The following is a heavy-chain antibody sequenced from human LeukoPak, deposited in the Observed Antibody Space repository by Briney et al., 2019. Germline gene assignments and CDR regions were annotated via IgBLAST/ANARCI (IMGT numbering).Heavy chain of an antibody. CDR3: ARDRYGYCSSGSCYYYSYMDV. CDR2: LKQDGSEK. V-gene: IGHV3-7*01. Sequence: GGSLRLSCEAPGFTFSNYWMRWVRQAPGKGLNWVPTLKQDGSEKYYVDSVKGRFTISRDNAKNSLYMQMNSLRAEDTAVYYCARDRYGYCSSGSCYYYSYMDVWGKGTTVTVSS. CDR1: GFTFSNYW. J-gene: IGHJ6*03. D-gene: IGHD2-15*01.